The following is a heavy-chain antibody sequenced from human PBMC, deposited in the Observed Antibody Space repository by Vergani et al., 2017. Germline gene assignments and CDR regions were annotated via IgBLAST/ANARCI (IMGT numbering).Heavy chain of an antibody. CDR2: IYTSGCT. D-gene: IGHD3-22*01. Sequence: QVQLQESGPGLVKPSQTLSLTCTVSGGSISSGSYYWSWIRQPAGKGLEWIGRIYTSGCTTYNPSLKSRVTISVDTSKNQFSLKLSGVTAADTAVYDCARAMRVRSGYSVDAFDIWGQGTMVTVSS. CDR3: ARAMRVRSGYSVDAFDI. J-gene: IGHJ3*02. CDR1: GGSISSGSYY. V-gene: IGHV4-61*02.